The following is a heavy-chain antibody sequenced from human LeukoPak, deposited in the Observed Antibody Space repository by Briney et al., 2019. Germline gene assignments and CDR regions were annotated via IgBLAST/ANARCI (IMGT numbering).Heavy chain of an antibody. CDR2: IYDRGST. CDR3: ARGRYCSGGSCYPLFEY. Sequence: SETLSLTCTVSGGSISRYYWSWIRQPPGKGLEWIGYIYDRGSTNCNPSLKSRVTISVDTSKNQFSLKLSSVTAADTAVYYCARGRYCSGGSCYPLFEYSGQGTLVTVSS. J-gene: IGHJ4*02. V-gene: IGHV4-59*01. D-gene: IGHD2-15*01. CDR1: GGSISRYY.